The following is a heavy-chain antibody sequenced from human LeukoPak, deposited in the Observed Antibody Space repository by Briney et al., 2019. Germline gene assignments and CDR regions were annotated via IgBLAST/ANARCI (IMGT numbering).Heavy chain of an antibody. V-gene: IGHV3-23*01. CDR2: ISGSGGST. J-gene: IGHJ4*02. D-gene: IGHD6-19*01. CDR1: GFTFSSYA. CDR3: AKVFGYSSGWYFPAFDY. Sequence: GGSLRLSCAASGFTFSSYAMSWVRQAPGKGLEWVSAISGSGGSTYYADSVKGRFTISRDNSKNTLYLQMNSLRAEDTAVYYCAKVFGYSSGWYFPAFDYWGQGTLVTASS.